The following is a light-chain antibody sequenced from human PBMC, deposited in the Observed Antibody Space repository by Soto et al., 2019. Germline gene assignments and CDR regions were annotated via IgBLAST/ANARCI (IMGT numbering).Light chain of an antibody. CDR1: QSVSSSY. J-gene: IGKJ1*01. CDR3: QQYGSSPWT. Sequence: EIVLTQSPGTLSLARGERATLSCRASQSVSSSYIAWYQQKPGQAPRLLIYGASSRATGIPDRFSGSGSGTDFTLTISRLEPEDFAVYYCQQYGSSPWTFGQGTKVEIK. V-gene: IGKV3-20*01. CDR2: GAS.